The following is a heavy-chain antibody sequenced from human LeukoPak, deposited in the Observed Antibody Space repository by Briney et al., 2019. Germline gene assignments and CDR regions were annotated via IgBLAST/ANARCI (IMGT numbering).Heavy chain of an antibody. D-gene: IGHD3-9*01. CDR1: GGSLSSFY. V-gene: IGHV4-59*01. CDR2: IYSSGST. CDR3: ARVGYDILTGYDNWFDP. J-gene: IGHJ5*02. Sequence: SETLSLTCTVSGGSLSSFYWTWIRQPPGEGLEWIGYIYSSGSTDYNPSLKSRVTMSVDTSKNQISLKLSSVTAADTAVYYCARVGYDILTGYDNWFDPWGQGTLVTVSS.